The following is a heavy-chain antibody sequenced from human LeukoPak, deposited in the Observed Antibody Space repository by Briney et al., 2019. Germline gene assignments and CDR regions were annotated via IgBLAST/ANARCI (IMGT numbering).Heavy chain of an antibody. CDR1: GFTFGWST. D-gene: IGHD1-26*01. J-gene: IGHJ4*02. CDR3: ATGGAPGGRFEN. Sequence: PGGSLRLSCVVSGFTFGWSTMTWVRQAPGKGPEWVAKMKEDGTEIHYVDSVKGRFTISRDNAKNSLYLQMNSLRVEDTAVYYCATGGAPGGRFENWGQGMLVTVSS. CDR2: MKEDGTEI. V-gene: IGHV3-7*01.